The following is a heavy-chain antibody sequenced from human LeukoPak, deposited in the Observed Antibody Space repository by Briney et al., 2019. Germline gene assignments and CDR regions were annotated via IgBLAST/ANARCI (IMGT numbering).Heavy chain of an antibody. D-gene: IGHD3-3*01. V-gene: IGHV3-30*18. CDR3: AKEGITIFGVVIISRSYYFDY. Sequence: GRSLRLSCAASGFTFSSYGMPWVRQAPGKGLEWVAVISYDGSNKYYADSVKGRFTISRDNSKNTLYLQMNSLRAEDTAVYYCAKEGITIFGVVIISRSYYFDYWGQGTLVTVSS. CDR1: GFTFSSYG. CDR2: ISYDGSNK. J-gene: IGHJ4*02.